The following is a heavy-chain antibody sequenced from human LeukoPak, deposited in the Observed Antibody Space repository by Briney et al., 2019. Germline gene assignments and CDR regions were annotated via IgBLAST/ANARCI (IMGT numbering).Heavy chain of an antibody. J-gene: IGHJ6*03. CDR3: ARADRSEGLLFRRPYYYYMEV. CDR2: IYSGGST. Sequence: GGSLRLSCAASGVTISSNYMSWVRHAPGKGLECVSLIYSGGSTYYADSVKCRFTISSDNSKNTLYLQMNTLRAEDTAIYYCARADRSEGLLFRRPYYYYMEVWGKGTTVTVSS. V-gene: IGHV3-53*01. D-gene: IGHD2-21*01. CDR1: GVTISSNY.